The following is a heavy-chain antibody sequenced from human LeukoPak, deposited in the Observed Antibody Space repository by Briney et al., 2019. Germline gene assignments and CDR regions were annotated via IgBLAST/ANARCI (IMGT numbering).Heavy chain of an antibody. CDR1: GFTFSGYD. Sequence: GGSLRLSCEASGFTFSGYDMNWVRQAPGKGLEWVSYVSSSGSSIYYADSVKGRFTISRDNAKNSLYLQTNSLRAEDTAVYYCARDASYRYFDYWGQGTLVTVSS. D-gene: IGHD3-16*02. CDR3: ARDASYRYFDY. J-gene: IGHJ4*02. V-gene: IGHV3-48*03. CDR2: VSSSGSSI.